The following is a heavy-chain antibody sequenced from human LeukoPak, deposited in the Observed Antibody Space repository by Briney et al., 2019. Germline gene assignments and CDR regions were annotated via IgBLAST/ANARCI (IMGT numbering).Heavy chain of an antibody. Sequence: PGRSLRLSCAASGFTFSSYGMHWVRQAPGKGLEWVAVIWYDGSNKYCADSVKGRFTISRDNSKNSLYLQMNSLRDEDTAVYYCAKGGSYRFDYWGQGTLVTVSS. J-gene: IGHJ4*02. CDR1: GFTFSSYG. V-gene: IGHV3-33*06. CDR2: IWYDGSNK. D-gene: IGHD1-26*01. CDR3: AKGGSYRFDY.